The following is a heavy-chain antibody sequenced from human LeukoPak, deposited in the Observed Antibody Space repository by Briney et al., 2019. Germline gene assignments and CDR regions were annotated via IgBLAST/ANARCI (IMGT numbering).Heavy chain of an antibody. CDR2: ILSSGTTV. CDR1: GFTFSTYG. J-gene: IGHJ4*02. CDR3: AKRDRPCSGDCSAPYYFDY. V-gene: IGHV3-48*04. Sequence: PGGSLRLSCAASGFTFSTYGMGWVRQAPGKGLEWVSFILSSGTTVYYADSVKGRFTISRDNAKNSLYLQMSSLRAEDTAVYYCAKRDRPCSGDCSAPYYFDYWGQGTLVTVSS. D-gene: IGHD2-21*02.